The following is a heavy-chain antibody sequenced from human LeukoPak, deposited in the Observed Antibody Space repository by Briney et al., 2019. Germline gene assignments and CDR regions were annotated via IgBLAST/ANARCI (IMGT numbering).Heavy chain of an antibody. CDR1: HGSISGTPYY. V-gene: IGHV4-39*07. Sequence: SETLSPTCIVSHGSISGTPYYWGWFRQSPGKGPEWIGNIHYGGTVYYNPSLKSSVTISVDPSKNQFSLNLYSVTAADTALYFCARVTRYDASRDYWYMDVWGKGTTVTVSS. CDR3: ARVTRYDASRDYWYMDV. CDR2: IHYGGTV. J-gene: IGHJ6*03. D-gene: IGHD2-21*02.